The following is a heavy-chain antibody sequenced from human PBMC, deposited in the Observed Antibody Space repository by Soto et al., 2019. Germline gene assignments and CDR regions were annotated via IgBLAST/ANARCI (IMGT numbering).Heavy chain of an antibody. Sequence: QVQLVESGGGVVQPGGSLRLSCAASRFSFRAHGMHWVRQAPGKGLEWVAVISYDGSNSYYADSVKGRFTISRDNSNNALYLQMSCLRPEDTAVYFCAKDHRNGGSRIDYWGQGTLVTVSS. D-gene: IGHD2-15*01. CDR3: AKDHRNGGSRIDY. CDR1: RFSFRAHG. V-gene: IGHV3-30*18. J-gene: IGHJ4*02. CDR2: ISYDGSNS.